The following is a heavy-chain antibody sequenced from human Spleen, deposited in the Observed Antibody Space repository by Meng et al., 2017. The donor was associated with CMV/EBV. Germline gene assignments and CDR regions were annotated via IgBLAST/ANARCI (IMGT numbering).Heavy chain of an antibody. D-gene: IGHD3-10*01. CDR1: GYRFSDYG. Sequence: KASGYRFSDYGISWVRQAPGQRPEWLGWISAYSGDTKYAERFQGRVSMTTDTSTSTAYMELRSLISDDTAVYYCARDHVLRGVYSAYWGQGTPVTVSS. J-gene: IGHJ4*02. CDR3: ARDHVLRGVYSAY. V-gene: IGHV1-18*01. CDR2: ISAYSGDT.